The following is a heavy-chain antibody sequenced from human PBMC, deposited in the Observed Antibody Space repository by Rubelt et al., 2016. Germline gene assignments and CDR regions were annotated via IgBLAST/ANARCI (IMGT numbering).Heavy chain of an antibody. Sequence: QVQLQQWGAGLLKPSETLSLTCAVYGGSFSGYYWSWIRQPPGKGLEWIGEVNHVGSTNFNPSLKSRVTIAVDTSKNQFSLMLSSVTAAYTAVYYCASPSTGVLNWYFDLWGRGTLVTVSS. CDR3: ASPSTGVLNWYFDL. D-gene: IGHD7-27*01. J-gene: IGHJ2*01. CDR1: GGSFSGYY. V-gene: IGHV4-34*01. CDR2: VNHVGST.